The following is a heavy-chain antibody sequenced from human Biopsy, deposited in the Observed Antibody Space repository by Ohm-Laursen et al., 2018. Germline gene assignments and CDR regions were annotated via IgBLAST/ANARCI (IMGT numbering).Heavy chain of an antibody. Sequence: TLSLTCSVSGGSIISYYWTWIRQPPGKGLEGIGHVYNGGITNYNPSLKSRVTISKDTSKNQFSLQVNSVTAADTAVYYCARTPRDSFWSGSYKRGLWFDPWGQGTLVIVSS. CDR1: GGSIISYY. V-gene: IGHV4-59*01. CDR3: ARTPRDSFWSGSYKRGLWFDP. CDR2: VYNGGIT. J-gene: IGHJ5*02. D-gene: IGHD3-3*01.